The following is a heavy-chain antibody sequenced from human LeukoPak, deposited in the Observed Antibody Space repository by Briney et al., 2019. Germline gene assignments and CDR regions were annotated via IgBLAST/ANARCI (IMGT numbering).Heavy chain of an antibody. D-gene: IGHD6-19*01. CDR1: GYTFTGYY. CDR2: INPNSGGT. Sequence: GASVKVSCKASGYTFTGYYMHWVRQAPGQGLEWMGWINPNSGGTNYAQKFQGRVTMTRDTSISTAYMELSRLRSDDMAVYYCARVGSTGIAVADTNFDYWGQGTLVTVSS. V-gene: IGHV1-2*02. CDR3: ARVGSTGIAVADTNFDY. J-gene: IGHJ4*02.